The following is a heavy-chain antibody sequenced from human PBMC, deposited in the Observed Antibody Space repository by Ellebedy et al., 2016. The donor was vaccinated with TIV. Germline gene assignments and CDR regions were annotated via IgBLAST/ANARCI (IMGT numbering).Heavy chain of an antibody. Sequence: GGSLRLXXEASGFTFSSYAMSWLRQAPGKGLEWVSVFGGRSTTTYYADSVKGRFTISRDNSKSTLFLQMNSLRGDDTARYYCAKISPTHRGAFDIWGQGTMVTVSS. D-gene: IGHD3-3*02. V-gene: IGHV3-23*01. J-gene: IGHJ3*02. CDR2: FGGRSTTT. CDR3: AKISPTHRGAFDI. CDR1: GFTFSSYA.